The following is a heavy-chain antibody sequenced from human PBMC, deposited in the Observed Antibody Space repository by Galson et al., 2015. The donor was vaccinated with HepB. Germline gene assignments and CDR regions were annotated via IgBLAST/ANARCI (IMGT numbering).Heavy chain of an antibody. CDR2: INPNSGDT. J-gene: IGHJ3*02. V-gene: IGHV1-2*02. D-gene: IGHD6-19*01. CDR1: GYTFTGYY. CDR3: ARSSGWYWAFDI. Sequence: SVKASCKASGYTFTGYYIHWVRQAPGQGLEWVGLINPNSGDTKYAQGFQDRVTLTRDRSSDTAYMELSRLRSDDTAVYYCARSSGWYWAFDIWGQGTMVTVSS.